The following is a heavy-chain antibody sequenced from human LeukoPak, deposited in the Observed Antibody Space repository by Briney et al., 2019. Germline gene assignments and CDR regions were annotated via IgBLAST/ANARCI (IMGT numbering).Heavy chain of an antibody. D-gene: IGHD3-3*01. CDR1: GFTFSNSA. V-gene: IGHV3-21*01. Sequence: GGSLRLSCAASGFTFSNSAMNWVRQVPGKGLEWVSSIDYDSSRIYYAASVRGRFTISRDNARNSVYLQMNSLRVEDTAVYYCARDPLRSLGVSNYAYWGQGTLVAVSS. CDR3: ARDPLRSLGVSNYAY. J-gene: IGHJ4*02. CDR2: IDYDSSRI.